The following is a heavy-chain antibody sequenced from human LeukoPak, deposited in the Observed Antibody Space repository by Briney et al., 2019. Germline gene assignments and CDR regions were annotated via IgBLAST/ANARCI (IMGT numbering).Heavy chain of an antibody. V-gene: IGHV1-2*02. CDR2: INLNSGAT. Sequence: ASVKVSCKPSGYTFTGYYMHWMRQAPGQGLEWMGWINLNSGATNYAQKYQSRVTMTRDTSISTAYMELSRLRSDDTAIYYCASWAGGNEPVASFDYWGQGTLVTVSS. D-gene: IGHD1-14*01. J-gene: IGHJ4*02. CDR3: ASWAGGNEPVASFDY. CDR1: GYTFTGYY.